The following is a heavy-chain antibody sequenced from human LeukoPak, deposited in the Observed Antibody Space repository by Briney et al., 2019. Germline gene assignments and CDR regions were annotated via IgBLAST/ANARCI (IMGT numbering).Heavy chain of an antibody. V-gene: IGHV3-23*01. D-gene: IGHD1-1*01. Sequence: GGSLRLSCAASGFTFSSCAMTWVRQAPGKGLEWVSTISDGGGSTYYADSVQGRFTVSRDNSNNTLYLQMDSLRVEDTALYYCAKDVGRGGTTGTTSVYWGQGTLVTVSS. CDR3: AKDVGRGGTTGTTSVY. CDR2: ISDGGGST. J-gene: IGHJ4*02. CDR1: GFTFSSCA.